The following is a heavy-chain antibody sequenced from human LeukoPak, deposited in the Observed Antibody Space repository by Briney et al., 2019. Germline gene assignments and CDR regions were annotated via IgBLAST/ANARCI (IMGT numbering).Heavy chain of an antibody. CDR1: GFTFSSYG. V-gene: IGHV3-33*01. J-gene: IGHJ4*02. CDR3: ARVKGPNSSRWYIDY. D-gene: IGHD6-13*01. CDR2: IWYDGSNK. Sequence: GGSLRLSCAASGFTFSSYGMHWVRQAPGKGLEWVAIIWYDGSNKYHADSVKGRFTISRDNSKNTLYLQMSSLSAEDTAVYYCARVKGPNSSRWYIDYWGQGTLVTVSS.